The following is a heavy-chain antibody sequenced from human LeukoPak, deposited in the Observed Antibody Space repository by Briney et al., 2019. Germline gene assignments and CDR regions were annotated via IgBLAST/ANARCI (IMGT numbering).Heavy chain of an antibody. CDR1: GDSINSNNW. CDR3: ARHRGQLLFDY. D-gene: IGHD2-2*01. CDR2: IYHGGNT. V-gene: IGHV4-4*02. J-gene: IGHJ4*02. Sequence: SETLSLTCAVSGDSINSNNWWNWVRQPPGKGLEWIGEIYHGGNTYYNPSLKSRVTISVDTSKNQFSLKLSSVTAADTAVYYCARHRGQLLFDYWGQGTLVTVSS.